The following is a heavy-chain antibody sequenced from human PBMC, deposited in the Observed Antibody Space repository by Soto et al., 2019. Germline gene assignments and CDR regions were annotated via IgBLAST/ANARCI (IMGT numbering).Heavy chain of an antibody. CDR1: GFTFSSYA. CDR2: ISGSGGST. V-gene: IGHV3-23*01. CDR3: AKDLYSSGLFYYFDY. D-gene: IGHD3-22*01. J-gene: IGHJ4*02. Sequence: VGSLSLSCAASGFTFSSYAMSWVRQAPGKGLEWVSAISGSGGSTYYADSVKGRFTISRDNSKNTLYLQMNSLRAEDTAVYYCAKDLYSSGLFYYFDYWGQGTLVTVSS.